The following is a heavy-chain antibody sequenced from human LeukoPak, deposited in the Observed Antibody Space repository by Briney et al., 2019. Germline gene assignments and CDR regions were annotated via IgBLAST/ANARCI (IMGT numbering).Heavy chain of an antibody. Sequence: GESLRLSCVVSGFAFSNAWMSWVRQAPGKGLEWVGRINSNTDGRTTDYAAPVKGRLTISRDDSKCTLYLQVNSLITEDTAVYYCTTERYSGSSVDYWGQGTLVTV. D-gene: IGHD1-26*01. CDR3: TTERYSGSSVDY. V-gene: IGHV3-15*01. J-gene: IGHJ4*02. CDR2: INSNTDGRTT. CDR1: GFAFSNAW.